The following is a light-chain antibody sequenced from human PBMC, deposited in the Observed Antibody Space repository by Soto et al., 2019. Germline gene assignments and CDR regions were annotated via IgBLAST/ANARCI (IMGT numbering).Light chain of an antibody. CDR3: QQYNSYPPWT. CDR1: ESVLKNSDNRNY. CDR2: WAS. V-gene: IGKV4-1*01. Sequence: DMVVTLGLASLTMSLADTATINCKSSESVLKNSDNRNYLAWYQQKPGQPPKLLMYWASTRESGVPDRFSGSGSGTDFTLTISSLQPDDFATYYCQQYNSYPPWTSGHGTKVDI. J-gene: IGKJ1*01.